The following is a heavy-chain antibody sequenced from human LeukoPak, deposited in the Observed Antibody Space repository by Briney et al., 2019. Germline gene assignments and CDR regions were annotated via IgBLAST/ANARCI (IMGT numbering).Heavy chain of an antibody. Sequence: GGSLRLSCAASGFTFSSYAMHWVRQAPGKGLEWVAHISYDGSNKYYADSVKGRFTISRDNSKNTLYLQMNSLRAEDTAVYYCARDGEESCGGDCYWVDYWGQGTLVTVSS. V-gene: IGHV3-30*04. D-gene: IGHD2-21*02. CDR1: GFTFSSYA. CDR2: ISYDGSNK. J-gene: IGHJ4*02. CDR3: ARDGEESCGGDCYWVDY.